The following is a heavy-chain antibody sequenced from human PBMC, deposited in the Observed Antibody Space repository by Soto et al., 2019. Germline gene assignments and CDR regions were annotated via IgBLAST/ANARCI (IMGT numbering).Heavy chain of an antibody. D-gene: IGHD3-10*01. CDR2: INHSGST. CDR1: GGSLSGYY. V-gene: IGHV4-34*01. CDR3: ARAALLWFGELLSPAVDAFDI. Sequence: ETLSLTCAVYGGSLSGYYWSWMRQPPGKGLEWIGEINHSGSTNYNPSLKSRVTISVDTSKNQFSLKLSSVTAADTAVYYCARAALLWFGELLSPAVDAFDIWGQGTMVTVSS. J-gene: IGHJ3*02.